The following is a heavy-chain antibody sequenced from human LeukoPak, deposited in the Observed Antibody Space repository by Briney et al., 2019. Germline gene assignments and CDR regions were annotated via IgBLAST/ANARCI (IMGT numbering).Heavy chain of an antibody. CDR3: AEDQGSAY. D-gene: IGHD6-19*01. J-gene: IGHJ4*02. CDR2: ITGSGTST. CDR1: GFTFSISA. V-gene: IGHV3-23*01. Sequence: LAGGALRLFCAASGFTFSISAMTWVRQAPGEGLECVSAITGSGTSTYYADSVKGRFTISRDNSKSTLNLQMNSLRAEDTAVYYCAEDQGSAYWGQGALVTVSS.